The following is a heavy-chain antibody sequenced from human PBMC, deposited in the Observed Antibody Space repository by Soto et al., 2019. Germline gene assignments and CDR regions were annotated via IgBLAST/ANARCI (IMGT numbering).Heavy chain of an antibody. CDR3: ARGYATSWYTYYFDY. CDR2: ISYSGST. V-gene: IGHV4-59*08. Sequence: PSETLSLTCAVSGASISSYYWGWIRQPPGKGLEWMGYISYSGSTNYNPSLKSRVTISSDTTKNQLSLKLTSVTAADTAVYHCARGYATSWYTYYFDYWGQGALVTVSS. D-gene: IGHD6-13*01. J-gene: IGHJ4*02. CDR1: GASISSYY.